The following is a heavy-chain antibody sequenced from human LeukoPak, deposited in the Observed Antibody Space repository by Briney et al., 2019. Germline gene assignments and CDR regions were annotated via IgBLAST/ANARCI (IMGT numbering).Heavy chain of an antibody. CDR1: GGSISSGGYY. CDR2: TYYSGTT. CDR3: ARDRSSWGLDC. Sequence: SQTLCLTCTVSGGSISSGGYYWSWIRQHPGKGLEWIGYTYYSGTTYYNPSLKSRVTISVDTSKNQFSLKLTSLTAADTAVYYCARDRSSWGLDCWGQGTLVTVSS. D-gene: IGHD7-27*01. V-gene: IGHV4-31*03. J-gene: IGHJ4*02.